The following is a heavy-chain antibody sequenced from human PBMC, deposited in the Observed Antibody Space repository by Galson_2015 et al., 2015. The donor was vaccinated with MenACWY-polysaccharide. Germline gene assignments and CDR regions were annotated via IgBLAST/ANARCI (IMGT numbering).Heavy chain of an antibody. CDR2: IYYSGST. CDR3: ARDQASDYYYGMDV. J-gene: IGHJ6*02. V-gene: IGHV4-39*07. CDR1: GGSISSSSYY. Sequence: SETLSLTCTVSGGSISSSSYYWGWIRQPPGKGLEWIGSIYYSGSTYYNPSLKSRVTISVDTSKNQFSLKLGSVTAADTAVYYCARDQASDYYYGMDVWGQGTTVTVSS.